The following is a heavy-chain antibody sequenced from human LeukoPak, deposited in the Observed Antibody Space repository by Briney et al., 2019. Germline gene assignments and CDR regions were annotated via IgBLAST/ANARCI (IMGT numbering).Heavy chain of an antibody. J-gene: IGHJ5*02. CDR2: IKPDGSAQ. D-gene: IGHD3-22*01. Sequence: GGSLRLSCVPSGIIFSNSALNWVRQAPGKGLEWVATIKPDGSAQYYVDSVKGRFTISRDNAKNSLFLQINSLRAEDTAVYYCANGGTYSSGPWGQGTLVTVSS. CDR3: ANGGTYSSGP. V-gene: IGHV3-7*01. CDR1: GIIFSNSA.